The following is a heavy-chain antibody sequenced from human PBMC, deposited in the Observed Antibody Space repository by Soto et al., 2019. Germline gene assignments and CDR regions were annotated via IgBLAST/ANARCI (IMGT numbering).Heavy chain of an antibody. CDR2: INSDGSST. CDR3: ASSFRGSYYMDV. J-gene: IGHJ6*03. D-gene: IGHD3-10*01. V-gene: IGHV3-74*01. CDR1: TFSSYW. Sequence: TFSSYWMHWVRQAPGKGLVWVSRINSDGSSTSYADSVKGRFTISRDNAKNTLYLQMNSLRAEETAVYYCASSFRGSYYMDVWGKGTTVTVSS.